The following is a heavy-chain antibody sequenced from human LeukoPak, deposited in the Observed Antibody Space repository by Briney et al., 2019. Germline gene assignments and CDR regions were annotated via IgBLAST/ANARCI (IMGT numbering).Heavy chain of an antibody. CDR2: IYPGDSAT. D-gene: IGHD3-10*01. CDR3: ARSGPKNNMYYYASGIDY. Sequence: GESLKISCEGSGYSFTSYWIAWVRQMPGKGLEWLGIIYPGDSATRYSPSFQGQVTISADKSISTAYLQWSSLKAPDTAMYYCARSGPKNNMYYYASGIDYWGQGTLVTVSS. CDR1: GYSFTSYW. J-gene: IGHJ4*02. V-gene: IGHV5-51*01.